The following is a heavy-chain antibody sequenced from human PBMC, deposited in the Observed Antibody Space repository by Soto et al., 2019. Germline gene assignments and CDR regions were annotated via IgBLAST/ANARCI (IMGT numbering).Heavy chain of an antibody. CDR2: IYSGGST. J-gene: IGHJ6*03. CDR1: GFTVSSNY. CDR3: ARFGGEGYYYYYMDV. V-gene: IGHV3-66*01. D-gene: IGHD3-10*01. Sequence: GGSLRLSCAASGFTVSSNYMSWVRQAPGKGLEWVSVIYSGGSTYYADSVKGRFTISRDNSKNTLYLQMNSLRAEDTAVYYCARFGGEGYYYYYMDVWGKGTTVTVSS.